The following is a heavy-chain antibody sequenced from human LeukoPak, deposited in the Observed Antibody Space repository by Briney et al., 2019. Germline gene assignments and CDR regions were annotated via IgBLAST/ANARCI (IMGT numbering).Heavy chain of an antibody. CDR3: ARRSWEPFDY. CDR2: ISTGGGTK. V-gene: IGHV3-11*01. Sequence: GGSLRLSCAVSGFTFSDHYMSWIRQAPGKGLEWVSDISTGGGTKDYADSVKGRFTISRDNARKSLSLQMNSLRVEDTAVYYCARRSWEPFDYWGQGTLVTVSS. D-gene: IGHD1-26*01. CDR1: GFTFSDHY. J-gene: IGHJ4*02.